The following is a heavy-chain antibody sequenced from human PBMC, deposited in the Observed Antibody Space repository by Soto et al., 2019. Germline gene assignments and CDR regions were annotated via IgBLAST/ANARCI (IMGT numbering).Heavy chain of an antibody. J-gene: IGHJ6*02. CDR2: ISAYNGNT. D-gene: IGHD6-13*01. V-gene: IGHV1-18*04. Sequence: GASVKVSCKASGYTFTSYGISWVRQAPGQGLEWMGWISAYNGNTNYAQKLQGRVTMTTDTSTSTAYMELRSLRSDDTAVYYCARSGTQSLRYYYYYGMDVWGQGTTVTVSS. CDR3: ARSGTQSLRYYYYYGMDV. CDR1: GYTFTSYG.